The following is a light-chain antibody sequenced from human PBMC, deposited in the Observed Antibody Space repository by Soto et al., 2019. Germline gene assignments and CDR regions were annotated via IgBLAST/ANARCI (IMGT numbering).Light chain of an antibody. CDR3: SHYGRSTLYI. CDR2: GAS. J-gene: IGKJ2*01. V-gene: IGKV3-20*01. CDR1: QSLRSNS. Sequence: IVLTQSPGTLSLSPGERVTLSCRASQSLRSNSLTWYQQKPGQAPRVLIYGASNRATGIRDRFRGSGSGTVNGLTSSRLEPEDFAVYYCSHYGRSTLYIFGQGTKLKIK.